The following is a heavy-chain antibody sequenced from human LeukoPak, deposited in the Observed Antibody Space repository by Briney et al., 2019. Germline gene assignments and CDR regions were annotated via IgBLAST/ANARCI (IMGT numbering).Heavy chain of an antibody. D-gene: IGHD6-13*01. V-gene: IGHV3-53*01. CDR2: IYSGGST. CDR3: ARAYSSSWYRLDY. Sequence: PGGSLRLSCAASGVTVSSNYMSWVRQAPGQGLEWVSVIYSGGSTYYADSVKGRFTISRDNSKNTLYLQMNSLRAEGTAVYYCARAYSSSWYRLDYWGQGTLVTVSS. J-gene: IGHJ4*02. CDR1: GVTVSSNY.